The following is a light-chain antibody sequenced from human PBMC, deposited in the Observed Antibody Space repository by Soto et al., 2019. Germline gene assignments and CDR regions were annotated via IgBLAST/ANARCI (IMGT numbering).Light chain of an antibody. V-gene: IGLV1-44*01. Sequence: QSALTQPPSASGTPGQRVAISCSGSSSNIGTNTVNWYQQLPGSAPQLLIYNTNQRPSGVPGRFSVSKSGASASLAISGLQSEDEADYYCAAWDGSLNVVLFGGGTKLTVL. CDR1: SSNIGTNT. CDR2: NTN. CDR3: AAWDGSLNVVL. J-gene: IGLJ2*01.